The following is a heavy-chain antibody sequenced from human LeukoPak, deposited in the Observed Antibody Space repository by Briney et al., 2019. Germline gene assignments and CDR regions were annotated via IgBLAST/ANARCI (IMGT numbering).Heavy chain of an antibody. CDR1: GGTFSSYA. Sequence: ASVKVSCKASGGTFSSYAISWVRQAPGQGLEWTGRIIPIFGIANYAQKFQGRVTITADKSTSTAYMELSSLRSEDTAVYYCATYYYDSSGYFRNWGQGTLVTVSS. CDR3: ATYYYDSSGYFRN. CDR2: IIPIFGIA. V-gene: IGHV1-69*04. J-gene: IGHJ1*01. D-gene: IGHD3-22*01.